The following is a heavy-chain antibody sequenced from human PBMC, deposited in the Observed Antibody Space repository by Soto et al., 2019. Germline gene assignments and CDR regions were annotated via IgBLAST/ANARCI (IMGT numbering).Heavy chain of an antibody. CDR2: IDDSGST. V-gene: IGHV4-39*01. CDR3: ARPMYYDFWNGMDV. Sequence: SETLSLTCTVSGGHISSSSYFWNWIRQPPGKGLEWIGSIDDSGSTYYNPSLKSRVSISVDTSRNKFSLKLTSVTAADTAEYFCARPMYYDFWNGMDVWGQGITVTVS. J-gene: IGHJ6*01. CDR1: GGHISSSSYF. D-gene: IGHD3-3*01.